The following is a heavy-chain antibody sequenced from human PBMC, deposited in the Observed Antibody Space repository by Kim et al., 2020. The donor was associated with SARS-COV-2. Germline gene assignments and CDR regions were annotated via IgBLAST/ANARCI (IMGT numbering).Heavy chain of an antibody. Sequence: SVKVSCKASGGTFSDYAISWVRQAPGQGLEWMGGIIPVFGAAKYAQKFQGRVTISADESTRTAYMDLSSLRSEDTAMYYCVRSSRIASTSAYYYFGLDVWGQGTTVTVSS. J-gene: IGHJ6*02. V-gene: IGHV1-69*13. CDR3: VRSSRIASTSAYYYFGLDV. D-gene: IGHD2-15*01. CDR1: GGTFSDYA. CDR2: IIPVFGAA.